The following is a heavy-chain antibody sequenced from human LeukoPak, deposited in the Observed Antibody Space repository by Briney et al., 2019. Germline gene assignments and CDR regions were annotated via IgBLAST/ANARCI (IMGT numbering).Heavy chain of an antibody. CDR2: IRYDGSNK. V-gene: IGHV3-30*02. Sequence: GGSLRLSCAASGFTFSSYSMNWVRQAPGKGLEWVAFIRYDGSNKDYADSVKGRFTISRDNSKNTLYLQMNSLRAEDTAVHYCAKVVLVGAIFGPGYWGQGTLVTVSS. D-gene: IGHD1-26*01. J-gene: IGHJ4*02. CDR3: AKVVLVGAIFGPGY. CDR1: GFTFSSYS.